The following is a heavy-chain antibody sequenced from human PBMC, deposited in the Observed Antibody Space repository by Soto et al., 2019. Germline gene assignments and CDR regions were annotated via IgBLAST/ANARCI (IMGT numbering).Heavy chain of an antibody. CDR3: ARDRGPSSGYYPYWFDP. D-gene: IGHD3-22*01. CDR1: GGTFSSYA. V-gene: IGHV1-69*12. J-gene: IGHJ5*02. Sequence: QVQLVQSGAEVKKPGSSVKVSCKASGGTFSSYAISWVRRAPGQGLEWMGEIIPIFGTANYAQKFQGRVTITADESTSTAYMELSSLRSEDTAVYYCARDRGPSSGYYPYWFDPWGQRTLVTVSS. CDR2: IIPIFGTA.